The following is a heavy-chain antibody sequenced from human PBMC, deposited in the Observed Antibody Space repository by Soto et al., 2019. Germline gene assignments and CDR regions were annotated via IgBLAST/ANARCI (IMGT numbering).Heavy chain of an antibody. CDR2: NYYSGIT. Sequence: QVQLQESGPGLVKPSQTLSLTCTVSGGSISSGGYYWTWIRQHPGKGLEWIGYNYYSGITYYNPSLNRRATTSLAPSQNPCSLKLSSVTAADTAVYYCARGSSIAGLYYGMDVWGQGTKVTVSS. D-gene: IGHD6-6*01. V-gene: IGHV4-31*03. CDR1: GGSISSGGYY. CDR3: ARGSSIAGLYYGMDV. J-gene: IGHJ6*02.